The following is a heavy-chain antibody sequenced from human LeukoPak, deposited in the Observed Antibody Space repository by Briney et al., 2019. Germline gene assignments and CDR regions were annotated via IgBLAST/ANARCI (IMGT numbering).Heavy chain of an antibody. J-gene: IGHJ4*02. D-gene: IGHD3-22*01. CDR1: GFTFGDYA. CDR3: TRETGNYYDSSGYSYYFDY. Sequence: GRSLRLSCTASGFTFGDYAMSWVRQAPGKGLEWVGFIRSKAYGGTTKYAASVKGRFTISRDDSKSVAYLQMNSLKTEDTAVYYCTRETGNYYDSSGYSYYFDYWGQGTLVTVSS. V-gene: IGHV3-49*04. CDR2: IRSKAYGGTT.